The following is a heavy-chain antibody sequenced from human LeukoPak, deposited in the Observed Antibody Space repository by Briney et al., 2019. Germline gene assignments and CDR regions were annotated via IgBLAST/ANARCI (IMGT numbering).Heavy chain of an antibody. J-gene: IGHJ6*03. CDR3: ASYQLPYYYYMDV. D-gene: IGHD2-2*01. Sequence: PGGSLRLSCVASGFTFSSYEVNWVRQAPGKGLEWVSYISSSGSTKYYADSVKGRFTISRDNAKNSLYLQMNSLRAEDTAVYYCASYQLPYYYYMDVWGKGTTVTVSS. CDR2: ISSSGSTK. V-gene: IGHV3-48*03. CDR1: GFTFSSYE.